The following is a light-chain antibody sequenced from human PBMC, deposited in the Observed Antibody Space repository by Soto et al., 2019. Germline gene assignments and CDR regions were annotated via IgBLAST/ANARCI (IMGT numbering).Light chain of an antibody. CDR2: GAS. J-gene: IGKJ1*01. CDR3: QKYGGSPRT. V-gene: IGKV3-20*01. CDR1: QSVGTS. Sequence: EIVLTQSPVTLSLSPGERGTLSCRASQSVGTSLAWYQQKPGQAPRLLIYGASNRATGIPDRFSGSGSGTDFTLTISKLEPEEFEVYHCQKYGGSPRTFRQATTVDI.